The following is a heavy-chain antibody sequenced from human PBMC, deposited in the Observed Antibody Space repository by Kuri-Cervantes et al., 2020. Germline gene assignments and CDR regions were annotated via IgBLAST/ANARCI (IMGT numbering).Heavy chain of an antibody. D-gene: IGHD5-12*01. J-gene: IGHJ4*02. V-gene: IGHV4-30-4*01. CDR3: ARETYSGYDRGFDY. CDR2: IYYSGST. CDR1: GGSISSGDYY. Sequence: LRLSCTVSGGSISSGDYYWSWIRQPPGKGLEWIGYIYYSGSTYYNPSLKSRVTISVDTSKNQFSLKLNSVTAADTAVYYCARETYSGYDRGFDYWGQGTLVTVSS.